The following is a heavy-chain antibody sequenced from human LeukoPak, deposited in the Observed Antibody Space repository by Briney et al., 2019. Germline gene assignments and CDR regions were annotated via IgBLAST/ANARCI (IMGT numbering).Heavy chain of an antibody. CDR1: GGSISSYY. D-gene: IGHD6-13*01. Sequence: SETLSLTCTVSGGSISSYYWSWIRQPPGKGLEWIGYIYYSGSTNYNPSLKSRVTISVDTSKNQFSLKLSSVTAADTAVYYCARGGAAAGTGYWGQGTLVTVSS. J-gene: IGHJ4*02. CDR3: ARGGAAAGTGY. CDR2: IYYSGST. V-gene: IGHV4-59*01.